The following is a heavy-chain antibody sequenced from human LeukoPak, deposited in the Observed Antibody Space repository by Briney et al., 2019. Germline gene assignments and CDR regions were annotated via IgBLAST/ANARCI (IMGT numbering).Heavy chain of an antibody. J-gene: IGHJ4*02. CDR1: GGSISSYY. CDR3: ARHAGRYFDY. V-gene: IGHV4-59*08. Sequence: PSETLSLTCTVSGGSISSYYWSWIRQPPGKGLEWIGYIYYSGNTNYNPSLKSRVTISVDTSKNQFSLKLTSVTAADTAVYYCARHAGRYFDYWGQGTLVTVSS. CDR2: IYYSGNT.